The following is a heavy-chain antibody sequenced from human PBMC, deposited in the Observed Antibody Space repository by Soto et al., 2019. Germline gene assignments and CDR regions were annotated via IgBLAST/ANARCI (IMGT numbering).Heavy chain of an antibody. V-gene: IGHV1-18*01. CDR1: GYTFTSYG. D-gene: IGHD6-19*01. CDR2: INTYNGNT. Sequence: QVQLVQSGAEVKKPGASVKVSCKSSGYTFTSYGISWVRQAPGQGLEWMGWINTYNGNTNYAQKRQGRVTMTTDTTTSTADMELRNRRSDDTAVYYWAGEGASGRGGLDYGCQGTLVTVSS. J-gene: IGHJ4*02. CDR3: AGEGASGRGGLDY.